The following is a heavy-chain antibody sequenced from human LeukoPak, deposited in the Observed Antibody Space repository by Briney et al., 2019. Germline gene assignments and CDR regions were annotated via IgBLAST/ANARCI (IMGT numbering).Heavy chain of an antibody. D-gene: IGHD6-13*01. CDR2: ISGNGGGT. CDR1: GLPFRSDA. Sequence: GGSLRHSCAVSGLPFRSDAVSWVRQAPGKGLEWVSGISGNGGGTYYADSVKGRFTISRDNSKNTPYLQMNSLRVGDTAVYYCAKSFGYSRSWFDNWGQGTLVTVSS. V-gene: IGHV3-23*01. CDR3: AKSFGYSRSWFDN. J-gene: IGHJ4*02.